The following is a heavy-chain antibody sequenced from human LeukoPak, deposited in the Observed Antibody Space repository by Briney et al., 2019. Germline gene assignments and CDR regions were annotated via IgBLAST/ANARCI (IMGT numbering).Heavy chain of an antibody. D-gene: IGHD6-25*01. J-gene: IGHJ4*02. CDR1: GYTFTSYG. CDR3: ARDAGIAAPTPGF. Sequence: GASVKVSCKASGYTFTSYGINWVRQAPGKGLEWMGWISAYNGNTNYAQKLQGRVTMTTDASTSTDYMAVRSLRSDDMAVYYCARDAGIAAPTPGFWGQGTLVTVSS. CDR2: ISAYNGNT. V-gene: IGHV1-18*03.